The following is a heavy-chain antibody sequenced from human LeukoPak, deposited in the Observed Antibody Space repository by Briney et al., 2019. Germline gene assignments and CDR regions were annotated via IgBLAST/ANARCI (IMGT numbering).Heavy chain of an antibody. CDR1: GGSISTYY. J-gene: IGHJ4*02. Sequence: SETLSLTCTVSGGSISTYYWSWIRQPPGKGLEWIGYIYYSGNTNYNPSLKSRVTISVDTSKNQFSLKLSSVTAADTAVYYCAGANYDSSGVHWGQGTLVTVSS. V-gene: IGHV4-59*01. CDR2: IYYSGNT. CDR3: AGANYDSSGVH. D-gene: IGHD3-22*01.